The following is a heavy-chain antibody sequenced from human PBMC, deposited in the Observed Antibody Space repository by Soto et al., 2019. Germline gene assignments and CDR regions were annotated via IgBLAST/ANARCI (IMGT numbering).Heavy chain of an antibody. Sequence: XGSLRLSCAASGFTFSSYAMHGVRQAPGEGLEWVAVISYDGSNKYYADSVKGRFTISRDNSKNTLYLQMNSLRAEDTAVYYCARDGYDSSGYYFDYWGQGTLVTVSS. V-gene: IGHV3-30-3*01. CDR1: GFTFSSYA. CDR2: ISYDGSNK. D-gene: IGHD3-22*01. CDR3: ARDGYDSSGYYFDY. J-gene: IGHJ4*02.